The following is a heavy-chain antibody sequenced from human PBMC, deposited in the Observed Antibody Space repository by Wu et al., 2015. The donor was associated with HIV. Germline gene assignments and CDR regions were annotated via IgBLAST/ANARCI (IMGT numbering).Heavy chain of an antibody. CDR3: ARGGYYDSGGYFFYYYHMDV. J-gene: IGHJ6*03. CDR2: ISPYNGNT. CDR1: GYTFNKYA. V-gene: IGHV1-18*01. D-gene: IGHD3-22*01. Sequence: QVRLVQSGGEVKKPGASVKVPCKASGYTFNKYAITWVRQAPGQGLEWMGWISPYNGNTNYAKKFKDRFTMTADTSTNTAYMELRSLRSDDTAVYYCARGGYYDSGGYFFYYYHMDVWGKGTTVTVSS.